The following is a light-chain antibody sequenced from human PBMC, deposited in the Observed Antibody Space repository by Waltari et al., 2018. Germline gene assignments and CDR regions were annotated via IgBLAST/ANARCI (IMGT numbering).Light chain of an antibody. J-gene: IGKJ1*01. CDR1: QSVGRT. CDR2: DAS. CDR3: QKYGTRPAT. Sequence: EIVLTQSPASLSLSPGDRATLSCRASQSVGRTLAWYQPRPGQAPRHLIYDASSRATGIPDRFSGSGSGTDFSLTISRLEPEDFAVYYCQKYGTRPATFGQGTKVEVK. V-gene: IGKV3-20*01.